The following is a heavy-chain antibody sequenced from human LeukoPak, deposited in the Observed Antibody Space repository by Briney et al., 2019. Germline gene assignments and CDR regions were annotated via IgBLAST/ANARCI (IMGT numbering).Heavy chain of an antibody. CDR2: ISVSSTYI. CDR3: ARGRTWIQLTSIQG. J-gene: IGHJ4*02. V-gene: IGHV3-21*01. CDR1: GFTFSSYS. D-gene: IGHD5-18*01. Sequence: PGGSLRLSCAASGFTFSSYSMNWVRQTPGKGLEWVSSISVSSTYIYYADSVKGRFTVSRDNAKNSVYLQMNSLRAEDTAVYYCARGRTWIQLTSIQGGGQGTLVTVSS.